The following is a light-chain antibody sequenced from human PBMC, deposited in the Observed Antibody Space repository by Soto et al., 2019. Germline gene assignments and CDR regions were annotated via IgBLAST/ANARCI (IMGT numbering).Light chain of an antibody. V-gene: IGKV1-5*01. CDR2: DAS. Sequence: DIQMTQSPSALSASVGDRVTITCRASQIISSWLAWYQQKPGKAPKLLIYDASSLESGVPSRFSGGGSGTEITLTISDLQPDDFATYYCQQYQSDTWTFGQGTKWIS. J-gene: IGKJ1*01. CDR1: QIISSW. CDR3: QQYQSDTWT.